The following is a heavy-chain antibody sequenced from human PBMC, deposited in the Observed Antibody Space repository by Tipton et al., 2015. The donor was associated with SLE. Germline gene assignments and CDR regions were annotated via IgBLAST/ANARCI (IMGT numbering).Heavy chain of an antibody. CDR2: ISYDGSNK. CDR3: ARADTTTGYYYYMDV. J-gene: IGHJ6*03. D-gene: IGHD5-18*01. V-gene: IGHV3-30-3*01. CDR1: GFTFSTYA. Sequence: SLRLSCAASGFTFSTYAMNWVRQAPGKGLEWVAVISYDGSNKYYADSVKGRFTISRDNSKNTLYLQMNSLRAEDTAVYYCARADTTTGYYYYMDVWGKGTTVTVSS.